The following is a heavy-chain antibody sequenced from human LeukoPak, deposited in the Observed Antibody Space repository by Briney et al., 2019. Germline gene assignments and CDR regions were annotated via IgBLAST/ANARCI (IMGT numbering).Heavy chain of an antibody. Sequence: PGGSLRLSCAASGFTFSSYAMHWVRQAPGKGLEWVAVISYDGSNKYYADSVKGRFTISRDNSKNPLYLQMNSLRAEDTAVYYCARVNRGIAAFDYWGQGTLVTVSS. CDR3: ARVNRGIAAFDY. V-gene: IGHV3-30-3*01. D-gene: IGHD3-10*01. CDR2: ISYDGSNK. CDR1: GFTFSSYA. J-gene: IGHJ4*02.